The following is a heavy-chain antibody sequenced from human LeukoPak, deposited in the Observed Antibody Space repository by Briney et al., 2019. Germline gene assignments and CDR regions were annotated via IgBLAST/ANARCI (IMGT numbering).Heavy chain of an antibody. CDR1: GFTFSSYA. Sequence: PGGSLRLSCAASGFTFSSYAMSWVRQAPGKGLEWVANIKQDGSEKYYVDSVKGRFTISRDNAKNSLYLQMNSLRAEDTAVYYCARGLCSGGSCYFGWFDPWGQGTLVTVSS. J-gene: IGHJ5*02. V-gene: IGHV3-7*01. CDR3: ARGLCSGGSCYFGWFDP. D-gene: IGHD2-15*01. CDR2: IKQDGSEK.